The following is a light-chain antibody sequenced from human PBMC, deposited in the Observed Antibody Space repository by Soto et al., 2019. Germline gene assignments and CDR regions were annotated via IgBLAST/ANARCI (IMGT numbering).Light chain of an antibody. CDR2: GAS. J-gene: IGKJ3*01. CDR3: QQYGSLPFT. Sequence: EIVLTQSPGTLSLSPGERATLSCRASQSVSSSFLAWYQQKPGQAPRPLIYGASSRATAIPDRFSGSGSGTYFTLIISRLEPEDFAVYYCQQYGSLPFTFGPWTKVDIK. CDR1: QSVSSSF. V-gene: IGKV3-20*01.